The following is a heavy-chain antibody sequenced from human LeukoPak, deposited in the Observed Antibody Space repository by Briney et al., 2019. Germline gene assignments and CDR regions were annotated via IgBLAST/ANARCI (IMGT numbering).Heavy chain of an antibody. V-gene: IGHV3-11*04. CDR2: ISSTGSTI. D-gene: IGHD1-26*01. CDR1: GFTFSDYY. J-gene: IGHJ4*02. Sequence: GGSLRLSCEASGFTFSDYYMTWMRQAPGKGLEWVSYISSTGSTIYYADSVKGRFTISRDNAKNSLYLQMNSLRAEDTAVYYCTRRYSGSYYNWGQGTLVTVSS. CDR3: TRRYSGSYYN.